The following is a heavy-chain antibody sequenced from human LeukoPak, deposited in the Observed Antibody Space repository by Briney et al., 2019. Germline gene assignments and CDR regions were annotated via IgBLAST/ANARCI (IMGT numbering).Heavy chain of an antibody. V-gene: IGHV4-34*01. D-gene: IGHD3-10*01. Sequence: SETLSLTXAVYGGSFSGYYWSWIRQPPGKGMEWIGEINHSGSTNYNPSLKSRVTISVDTSKNQFSLKLSSVTAADTAVYYCARGGVWFGELVPYYYYYMDVWGKGTTVTVSS. CDR1: GGSFSGYY. CDR3: ARGGVWFGELVPYYYYYMDV. CDR2: INHSGST. J-gene: IGHJ6*03.